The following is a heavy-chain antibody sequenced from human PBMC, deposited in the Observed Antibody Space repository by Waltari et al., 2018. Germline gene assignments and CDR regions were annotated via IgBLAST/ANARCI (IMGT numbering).Heavy chain of an antibody. D-gene: IGHD5-18*01. CDR3: ARGRYSYGSPYPYFDY. CDR2: IYYSGST. V-gene: IGHV4-59*11. Sequence: QVQLQESDPGLVKPSETLSLTCTVSGGSISSHYWSWIRQPPGKGLEWVGYIYYSGSTNYNPSLKSRVTISVDTSKNQFSLKLSSVTAADTAMYYCARGRYSYGSPYPYFDYWGQGTLVTVSS. J-gene: IGHJ4*02. CDR1: GGSISSHY.